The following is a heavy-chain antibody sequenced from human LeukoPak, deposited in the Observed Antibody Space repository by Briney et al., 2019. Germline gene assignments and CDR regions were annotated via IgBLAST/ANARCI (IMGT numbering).Heavy chain of an antibody. CDR1: GFTFSSYV. D-gene: IGHD3-10*01. J-gene: IGHJ4*02. CDR2: VSGSGGSA. Sequence: GGSLRLSCAASGFTFSSYVMGCVRQAPGKGLEWVSGVSGSGGSAYYADSVKGRFTISRDNSKNTLYLQMNTLRVEDTAVYYCAKGGMVRGEYDYWGQGTLVTVSS. CDR3: AKGGMVRGEYDY. V-gene: IGHV3-23*01.